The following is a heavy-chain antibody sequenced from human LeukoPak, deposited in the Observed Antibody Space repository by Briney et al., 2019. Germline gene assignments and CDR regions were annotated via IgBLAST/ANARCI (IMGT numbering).Heavy chain of an antibody. Sequence: GGSLRLSCAASGFTFSYYSMDWVRQAPGKGLEWVSYMSSSTSTIYYADSVKGRFTISRDNAKNSLYLQMNSLRAEDTAVYYCARVKADYFYYCVDVWGKGTTVTVSS. CDR3: ARVKADYFYYCVDV. J-gene: IGHJ6*03. CDR1: GFTFSYYS. V-gene: IGHV3-48*04. CDR2: MSSSTSTI.